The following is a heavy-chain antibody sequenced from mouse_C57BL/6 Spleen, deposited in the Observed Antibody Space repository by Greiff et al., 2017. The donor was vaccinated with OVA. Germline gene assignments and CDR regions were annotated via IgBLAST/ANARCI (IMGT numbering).Heavy chain of an antibody. CDR2: INYDGSST. CDR3: ARDGKGGFDV. V-gene: IGHV5-16*01. Sequence: EVKVVESEGGLVQPGSSMKLSCTASGFTFSDYYMAWVRQVPEKGLEWVANINYDGSSTYYLDSLKSRFIISRDNAKNILYLQMSSLKSEDTATYYCARDGKGGFDVWGTGTTVTVSS. CDR1: GFTFSDYY. D-gene: IGHD2-1*01. J-gene: IGHJ1*03.